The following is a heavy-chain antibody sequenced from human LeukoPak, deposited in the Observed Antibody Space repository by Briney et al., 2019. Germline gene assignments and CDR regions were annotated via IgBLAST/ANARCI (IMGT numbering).Heavy chain of an antibody. Sequence: GASVNVSCKASGYTFTGYYMHWVRQAPGQGLEWMGWINPNSGGTNYAQKFQGRVTMTRDTSISTAYMELSRLRSDDTAVYYCARDPLYCSGGSCTGDWFDPWGQGTLVTVSS. CDR3: ARDPLYCSGGSCTGDWFDP. D-gene: IGHD2-15*01. V-gene: IGHV1-2*02. CDR1: GYTFTGYY. J-gene: IGHJ5*02. CDR2: INPNSGGT.